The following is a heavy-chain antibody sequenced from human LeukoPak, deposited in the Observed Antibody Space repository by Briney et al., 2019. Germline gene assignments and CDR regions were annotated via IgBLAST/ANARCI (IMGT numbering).Heavy chain of an antibody. CDR3: ANTVVPAANTDY. D-gene: IGHD2-2*01. CDR1: GFTFSNYW. Sequence: PGGSLRLSCAASGFTFSNYWMTWVRQAPGKGLEWVAFIRYDGSNKYYADSVKGRFTISRDNSKNTLYLQMNSLRAEDTAVYYCANTVVPAANTDYWGQGTLVTVSS. V-gene: IGHV3-30*02. J-gene: IGHJ4*02. CDR2: IRYDGSNK.